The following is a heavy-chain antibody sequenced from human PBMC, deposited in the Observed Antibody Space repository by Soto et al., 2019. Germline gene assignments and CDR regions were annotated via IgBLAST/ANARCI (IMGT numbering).Heavy chain of an antibody. CDR3: AKMVHGGYVSYFDS. CDR1: GFTFTSYA. Sequence: GGSLRLSCEASGFTFTSYAMSWVRQAPGKGLEWVSATSGSGDTTYYADSVKGRFTISRDNPEKRLYLQMNSLRAEDTAVYYCAKMVHGGYVSYFDSWGQGTLVTVSS. D-gene: IGHD5-12*01. V-gene: IGHV3-23*01. J-gene: IGHJ4*02. CDR2: TSGSGDTT.